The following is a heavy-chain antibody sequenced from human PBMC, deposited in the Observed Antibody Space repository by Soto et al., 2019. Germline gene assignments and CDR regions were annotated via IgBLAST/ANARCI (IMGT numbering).Heavy chain of an antibody. CDR3: ARTYYDTSGYKY. J-gene: IGHJ4*02. D-gene: IGHD3-22*01. Sequence: EVQLVESGGGVVRPGGSLRLSCAASGFTFDDYGMSWVRQAPGKGLEWVSGINWNGGSTGYADSVKGQFTISRDNAKNYRYLKMNSLRAEDTALYYCARTYYDTSGYKYWGQGTLVTVSS. V-gene: IGHV3-20*04. CDR2: INWNGGST. CDR1: GFTFDDYG.